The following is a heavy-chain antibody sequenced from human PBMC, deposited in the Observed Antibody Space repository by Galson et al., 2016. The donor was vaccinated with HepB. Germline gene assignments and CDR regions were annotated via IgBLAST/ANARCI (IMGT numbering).Heavy chain of an antibody. CDR2: ITSRSTFI. J-gene: IGHJ6*02. D-gene: IGHD5/OR15-5a*01. Sequence: SLRLSCAASGFAFSSYSMNWVRQAPGKGLEWVSSITSRSTFIYYADSVKGRFTISRDNARISLYLQMNSLRAEDTALYFCAKLVSKEWEVARYGMDVWGQGTTVTVSS. CDR3: AKLVSKEWEVARYGMDV. V-gene: IGHV3-21*01. CDR1: GFAFSSYS.